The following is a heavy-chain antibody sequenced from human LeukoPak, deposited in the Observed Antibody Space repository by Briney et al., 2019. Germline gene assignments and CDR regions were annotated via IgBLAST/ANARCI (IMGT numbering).Heavy chain of an antibody. D-gene: IGHD4-17*01. Sequence: GGSLRLSCAASGFTFSSYEVNWVRQAPGKGLEWVSYISSSGSTIYYADSVKGRFTISRDNAKNSLYLQMNSLRAEDTAVYYCARPRLRHYYGMDVWGQGTTVTVSS. V-gene: IGHV3-48*03. J-gene: IGHJ6*02. CDR2: ISSSGSTI. CDR3: ARPRLRHYYGMDV. CDR1: GFTFSSYE.